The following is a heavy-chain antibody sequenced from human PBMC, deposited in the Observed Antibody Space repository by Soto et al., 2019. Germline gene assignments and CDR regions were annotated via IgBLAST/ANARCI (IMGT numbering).Heavy chain of an antibody. V-gene: IGHV3-23*01. J-gene: IGHJ2*01. CDR3: AKRTVGWYFDL. CDR1: GFTFSSYA. Sequence: EVQLLESGGGLVQPGGSLRLSCAASGFTFSSYAMNWVRQAPGKGLEWVSVISGSGGSTYYADAVKGRFTISRANSKNTLYLQMSSLRAEDTAVYYCAKRTVGWYFDLWGRGTLVTVSS. D-gene: IGHD4-17*01. CDR2: ISGSGGST.